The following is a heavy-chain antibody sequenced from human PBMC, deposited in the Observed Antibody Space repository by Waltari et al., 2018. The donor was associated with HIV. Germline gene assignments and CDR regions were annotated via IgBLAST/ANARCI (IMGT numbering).Heavy chain of an antibody. J-gene: IGHJ4*02. CDR2: INSDGSST. V-gene: IGHV3-74*01. CDR3: ARGGSKPLDY. D-gene: IGHD4-4*01. CDR1: GFTFSNYW. Sequence: EVQLVESGGGSVQPGGSLRLSCAASGFTFSNYWMHWVRQAPGKGLVWVSRINSDGSSTSYADSVKGRFTISRDNAKNTVYLQMNSLRADDTAVYYCARGGSKPLDYWCQGTLVTVSS.